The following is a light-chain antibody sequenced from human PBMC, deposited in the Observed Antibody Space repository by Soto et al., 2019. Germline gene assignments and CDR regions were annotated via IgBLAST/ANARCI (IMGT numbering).Light chain of an antibody. CDR2: DAS. V-gene: IGKV1-5*01. Sequence: DIQMTQSPSTLSASVGDRVTISCRASQSVSAWLAWYQQKPGKAPKLLISDASSLKSGVPSRFSGSGYGTEFTLTISSLQPDDFATYYCLQHNSYSWSFGQGTKVDIK. CDR1: QSVSAW. CDR3: LQHNSYSWS. J-gene: IGKJ1*01.